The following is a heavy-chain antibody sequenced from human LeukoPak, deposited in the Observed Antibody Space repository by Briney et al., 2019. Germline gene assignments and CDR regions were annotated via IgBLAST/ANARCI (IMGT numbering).Heavy chain of an antibody. Sequence: SQTLSLTCTVSGGSISSGGYYWSWIRQHPGKGLEWIGYIYYSGSTYYNPSLKSRVTISVDTSKNQFSLKLSSATAADTAVYYCARSHLTAAGFDYWGQGTLVTVSS. CDR2: IYYSGST. CDR1: GGSISSGGYY. V-gene: IGHV4-31*03. D-gene: IGHD2-2*01. CDR3: ARSHLTAAGFDY. J-gene: IGHJ4*02.